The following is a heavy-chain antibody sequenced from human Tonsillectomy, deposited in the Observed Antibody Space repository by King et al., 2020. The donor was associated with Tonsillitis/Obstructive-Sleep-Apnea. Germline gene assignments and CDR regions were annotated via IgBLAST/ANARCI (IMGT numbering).Heavy chain of an antibody. Sequence: EVQLVESGGGLVKPGGSLRLSCAASGFTFSSYKMNWVRQAPGKGLEWVSSISSSSSYIYYADSVKGRFTISRDNAKNSLYLQMNSLRAEDTAVYYCASDAPDTIFGVVSTFEHLYYYYMDVWGKGTTVTVSS. D-gene: IGHD3-3*01. CDR3: ASDAPDTIFGVVSTFEHLYYYYMDV. CDR1: GFTFSSYK. CDR2: ISSSSSYI. V-gene: IGHV3-21*01. J-gene: IGHJ6*03.